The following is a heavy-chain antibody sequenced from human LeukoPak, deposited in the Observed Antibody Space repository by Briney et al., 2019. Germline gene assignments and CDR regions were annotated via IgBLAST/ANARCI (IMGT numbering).Heavy chain of an antibody. CDR3: AKVVVVVPAAMREAYYYYGMDV. V-gene: IGHV3-23*01. Sequence: GGSLRLSCAASGFTFSSYAMSWVRQAPGKGLEWVSAISGSGGSTYYADSVKGRFTISRDNSKNMLYLQMNSLRAEDTAVYYCAKVVVVVPAAMREAYYYYGMDVWGQGTTVTVSS. CDR1: GFTFSSYA. CDR2: ISGSGGST. J-gene: IGHJ6*02. D-gene: IGHD2-2*01.